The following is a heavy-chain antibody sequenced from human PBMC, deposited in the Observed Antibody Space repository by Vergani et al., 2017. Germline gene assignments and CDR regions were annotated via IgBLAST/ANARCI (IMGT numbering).Heavy chain of an antibody. CDR2: IYPGDSDT. Sequence: EVQLVQSGAEVKKPGESLKISCKGSGYSFTSYWIGWVRQMPGKGLEWMGIIYPGDSDTRYSPSFQGQVTISADKSISTAYLQWSSLKASDTAMYYCARLSPGQLIYSLNGHFDYWGQGTLVTVSS. J-gene: IGHJ4*02. D-gene: IGHD2-2*01. V-gene: IGHV5-51*03. CDR1: GYSFTSYW. CDR3: ARLSPGQLIYSLNGHFDY.